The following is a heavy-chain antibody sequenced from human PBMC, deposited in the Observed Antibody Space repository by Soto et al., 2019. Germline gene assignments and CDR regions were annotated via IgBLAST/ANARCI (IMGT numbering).Heavy chain of an antibody. D-gene: IGHD6-13*01. CDR1: GGSFSSYA. Sequence: SVNVSCKASGGSFSSYASSWVRQAPGQGLERMGGIIPIFGTANYAQKFQGRVTITADESTSTAYMELSSLRSEDTAVYYCARASFPRSIAAGWFDPWGQGTLVTVSS. V-gene: IGHV1-69*13. CDR3: ARASFPRSIAAGWFDP. J-gene: IGHJ5*02. CDR2: IIPIFGTA.